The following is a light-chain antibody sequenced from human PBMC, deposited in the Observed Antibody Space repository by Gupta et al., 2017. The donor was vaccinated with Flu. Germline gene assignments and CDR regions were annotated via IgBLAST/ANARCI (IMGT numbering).Light chain of an antibody. J-gene: IGLJ1*01. CDR3: SSYTSSSTLV. V-gene: IGLV2-14*01. Sequence: QSALTQPASVSGSPGQSITISCTGTSSDVGGYNYVSWYQQHPGKAPKLMIYEVSNRPSGVSSLFSGSKAGNTASLTISVHQAEDEADYYYSSYTSSSTLVFGTGTKVTVL. CDR2: EVS. CDR1: SSDVGGYNY.